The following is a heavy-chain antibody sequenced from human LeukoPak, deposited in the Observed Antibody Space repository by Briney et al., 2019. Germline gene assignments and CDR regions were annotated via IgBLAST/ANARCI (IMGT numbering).Heavy chain of an antibody. CDR1: SGSISSYY. D-gene: IGHD3-9*01. Sequence: SETLSLTCTVSSGSISSYYWSWIRQPAGKGLEWIGRIYTSGSTNYNPSLKSRVTMSVDTSKNQFSLKLSSVTAADTAVYYCARAGRYFDWLPDYYYYMDVWGKGTTVTVSS. CDR2: IYTSGST. J-gene: IGHJ6*03. CDR3: ARAGRYFDWLPDYYYYMDV. V-gene: IGHV4-4*07.